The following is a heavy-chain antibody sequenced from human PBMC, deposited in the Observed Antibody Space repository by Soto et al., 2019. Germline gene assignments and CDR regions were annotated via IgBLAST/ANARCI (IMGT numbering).Heavy chain of an antibody. CDR1: GFSLSTSGVG. CDR3: AHSKWPLPDYYYYMDV. Sequence: GSGPTLVNPTQTLTLTCTFSGFSLSTSGVGVGWIRQPPGKALEWLALIYWDDDKRYSPSLKSRLTITKDTSKNQVVLTMTNVDPVDTATYYCAHSKWPLPDYYYYMDVWGKGTTVTVSS. J-gene: IGHJ6*03. CDR2: IYWDDDK. D-gene: IGHD5-12*01. V-gene: IGHV2-5*02.